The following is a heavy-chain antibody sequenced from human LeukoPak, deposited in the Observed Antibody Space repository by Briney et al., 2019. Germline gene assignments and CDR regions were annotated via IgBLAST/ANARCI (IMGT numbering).Heavy chain of an antibody. Sequence: ASVKVSCKASGYTFTSYGISWVRQAPGQGLEWMGWISAYNGNTNYAQKFQGRVTMTRDTSISTAYMELSRLRSDDTAVYYCAGGYCSGGSCYHFDYWGQGTLVTVSS. D-gene: IGHD2-15*01. CDR1: GYTFTSYG. CDR2: ISAYNGNT. CDR3: AGGYCSGGSCYHFDY. J-gene: IGHJ4*02. V-gene: IGHV1-18*01.